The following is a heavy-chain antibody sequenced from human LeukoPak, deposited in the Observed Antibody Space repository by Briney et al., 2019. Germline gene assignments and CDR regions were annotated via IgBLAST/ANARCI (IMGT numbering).Heavy chain of an antibody. J-gene: IGHJ4*02. V-gene: IGHV4-39*01. CDR1: GGSISSYY. CDR3: ASSWGDYYDSSGYPIFDY. Sequence: PSETLSLTCTVSGGSISSYYWGWIRQPPGKGLEWIGSIYYSGSTYYNPSLKSRVTISVDTSKNQFSLKLSSVTAADTAVYYCASSWGDYYDSSGYPIFDYWGQGTLVTVSS. CDR2: IYYSGST. D-gene: IGHD3-22*01.